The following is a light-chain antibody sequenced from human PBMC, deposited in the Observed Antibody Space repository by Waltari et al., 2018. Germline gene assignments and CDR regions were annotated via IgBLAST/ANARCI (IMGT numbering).Light chain of an antibody. V-gene: IGLV2-8*01. Sequence: QSALTQPPSASGSPGQSVTISCTGSSSDVGAYKYVSWYQQHPGKAPKLIIYEVSKRPSGVTDRFSGSKSGNTASLTVSGLQADDEADYYCSAFAGSNRFGVFGGGTKLTVL. CDR1: SSDVGAYKY. CDR3: SAFAGSNRFGV. CDR2: EVS. J-gene: IGLJ3*02.